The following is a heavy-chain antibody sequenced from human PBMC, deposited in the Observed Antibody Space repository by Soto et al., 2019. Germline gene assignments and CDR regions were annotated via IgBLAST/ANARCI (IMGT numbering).Heavy chain of an antibody. CDR1: GFKFSNYA. Sequence: GGSLRLSCAASGFKFSNYAMSWVRQAPGEGLEWVSLISATGGGTYYADSVKGRFAISRDNSHNTLYLQVHSLTAEDTAVYYCAKDRRAGGNSAFYFDFWGQGAQVTVSS. CDR3: AKDRRAGGNSAFYFDF. V-gene: IGHV3-23*01. J-gene: IGHJ4*02. CDR2: ISATGGGT. D-gene: IGHD3-16*01.